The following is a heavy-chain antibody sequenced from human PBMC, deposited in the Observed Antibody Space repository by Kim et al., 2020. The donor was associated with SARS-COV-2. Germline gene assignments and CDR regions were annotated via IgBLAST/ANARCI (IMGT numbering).Heavy chain of an antibody. CDR2: ISGSGGST. V-gene: IGHV3-23*01. J-gene: IGHJ4*02. CDR1: GFTFSSYA. D-gene: IGHD3-16*02. CDR3: AKEDAPTSYDYVWGSYRPFDY. Sequence: GGSLRLSCAASGFTFSSYAMSWVRQAPGKGLEWVSAISGSGGSTYYADSVKGRFTISRDNSKNTLYLQMNSLRAEDTAVYYCAKEDAPTSYDYVWGSYRPFDYWGQGTLVTVSS.